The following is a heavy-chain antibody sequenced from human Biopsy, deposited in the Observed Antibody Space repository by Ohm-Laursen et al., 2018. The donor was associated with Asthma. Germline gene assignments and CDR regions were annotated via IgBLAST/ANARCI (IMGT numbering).Heavy chain of an antibody. CDR2: SNQGGSP. J-gene: IGHJ5*02. V-gene: IGHV4-34*01. CDR3: ARTTYGHDGFDP. Sequence: GTLSLTCGVYRGSLRVYVWSWIRQPPGKGLEWIGESNQGGSPTFNPSLKSRVTISRDTSKNQLSLKLRSVTAADTAVYYCARTTYGHDGFDPWGQGTLVTVSS. CDR1: RGSLRVYV. D-gene: IGHD4-17*01.